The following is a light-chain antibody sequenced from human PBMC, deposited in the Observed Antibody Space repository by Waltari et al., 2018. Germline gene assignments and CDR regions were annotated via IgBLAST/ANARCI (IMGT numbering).Light chain of an antibody. CDR3: GSWDTSLSAS. Sequence: QSVLTQPPSVSASPGQTVTILCPGSSSDIEKNFVSWYQVVPGTAPKLLSFANSRRTSGIPARFSASKSVTSATLDITGVQTGDEAHYYCGSWDTSLSASFGTGTKVIVL. V-gene: IGLV1-51*02. CDR1: SSDIEKNF. CDR2: ANS. J-gene: IGLJ1*01.